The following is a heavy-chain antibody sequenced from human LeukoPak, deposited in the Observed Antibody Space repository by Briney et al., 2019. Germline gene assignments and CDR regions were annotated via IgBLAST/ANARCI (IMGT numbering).Heavy chain of an antibody. CDR3: VRDGDSSSWNFDY. D-gene: IGHD6-13*01. V-gene: IGHV3-33*08. J-gene: IGHJ4*02. CDR2: ILVGGSDT. CDR1: GGSFSGYY. Sequence: LSLTCAVYGGSFSGYYWSWIRQAPGKGLEWVAFILVGGSDTYYTDSVKGRFTISRDNSKNTVFLQMNSLRAEDTAIYYCVRDGDSSSWNFDYWGQGTLVTVSS.